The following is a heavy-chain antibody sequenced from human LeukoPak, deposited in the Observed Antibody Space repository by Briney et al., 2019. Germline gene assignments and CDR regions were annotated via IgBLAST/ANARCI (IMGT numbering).Heavy chain of an antibody. D-gene: IGHD2-8*01. Sequence: SETLSLTCAVFGGSFSSYFWSWIRQPAGKGLEWIGRIYTSGSTNYNPSLKSRVTMSVDTSKNQFSLKLSSVTAADTAVYYCATNGYYCMDVWGKGTTVTVSS. CDR3: ATNGYYCMDV. CDR2: IYTSGST. CDR1: GGSFSSYF. V-gene: IGHV4-4*07. J-gene: IGHJ6*03.